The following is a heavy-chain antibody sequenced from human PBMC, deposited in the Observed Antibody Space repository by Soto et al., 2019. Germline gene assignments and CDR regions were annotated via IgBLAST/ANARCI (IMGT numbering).Heavy chain of an antibody. CDR1: GDSMGSGDYY. CDR3: SRGSTYYGFLT. J-gene: IGHJ5*02. V-gene: IGHV4-30-4*01. CDR2: IYYIGNP. Sequence: QVQLQESGPGLVKPSQTLSLTCTVSGDSMGSGDYYWTWIRQPPGKGLEWTEYIYYIGNPFYNPSLESRVNISIDTSKNHFSLRLTSVTAADTAVYYCSRGSTYYGFLTWGQGTLVTVSS. D-gene: IGHD3-10*01.